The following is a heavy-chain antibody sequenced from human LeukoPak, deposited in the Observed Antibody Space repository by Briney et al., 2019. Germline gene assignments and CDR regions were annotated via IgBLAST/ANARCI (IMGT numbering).Heavy chain of an antibody. J-gene: IGHJ6*03. CDR3: ARGEYSSSYYYYYYMDV. CDR2: IYYSGRT. CDR1: GGSISSYY. D-gene: IGHD6-6*01. V-gene: IGHV4-59*01. Sequence: SETLSLTCTVSGGSISSYYWSWIRQPPGEGLEWIGYIYYSGRTNYNPSLKSRVTISADTSKNQFSLKLSSVTAADTAVYYCARGEYSSSYYYYYYMDVWAKGTTVTVSS.